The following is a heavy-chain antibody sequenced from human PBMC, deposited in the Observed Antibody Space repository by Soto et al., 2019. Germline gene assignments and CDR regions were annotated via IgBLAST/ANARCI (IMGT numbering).Heavy chain of an antibody. CDR2: IIPIFGTA. V-gene: IGHV1-69*12. J-gene: IGHJ6*02. CDR3: ASVDTAMGSPTYGMDV. D-gene: IGHD5-18*01. CDR1: GGTFSSYA. Sequence: QVQLVQSGAEVKKPGSSVKVSCKASGGTFSSYAISWVRQAPGQGLEWMGGIIPIFGTANYAQKFQGRVTISADESTSTAYMELSSLRSEDTAVYYCASVDTAMGSPTYGMDVWGQGTTVTVSS.